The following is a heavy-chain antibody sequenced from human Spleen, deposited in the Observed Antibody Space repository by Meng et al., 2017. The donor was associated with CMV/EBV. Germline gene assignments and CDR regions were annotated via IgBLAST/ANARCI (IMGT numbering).Heavy chain of an antibody. Sequence: MTWVRQAPGKGLEWVSSISDSGGSIYYADSVKGRFTISRDNSKNTVNLQMISLRADDSAVYYCANCLGYCRHSTSRRYYYNYGMDVWGQGTTVTVSS. D-gene: IGHD2-15*01. CDR3: ANCLGYCRHSTSRRYYYNYGMDV. CDR2: ISDSGGSI. V-gene: IGHV3-23*01. J-gene: IGHJ6*02.